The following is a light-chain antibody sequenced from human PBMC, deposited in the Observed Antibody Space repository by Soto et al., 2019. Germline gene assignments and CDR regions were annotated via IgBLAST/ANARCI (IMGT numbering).Light chain of an antibody. CDR3: QQRSNWLT. CDR1: QSISSA. J-gene: IGKJ4*01. Sequence: EIVLTQSPATLSLSPGDTATLSCRASQSISSALAWYQQRPGQAPRLLIYDASDRAGGIPARFSGTRSGTDFTLTISSLEPEDFAVYYCQQRSNWLTFGGGTRVDI. CDR2: DAS. V-gene: IGKV3-11*01.